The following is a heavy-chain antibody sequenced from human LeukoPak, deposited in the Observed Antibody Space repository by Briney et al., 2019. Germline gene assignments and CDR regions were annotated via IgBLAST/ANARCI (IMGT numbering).Heavy chain of an antibody. CDR1: GGSISSYY. CDR3: ARLLEYCGGDCYPAGEFDY. V-gene: IGHV4-59*01. D-gene: IGHD2-21*02. J-gene: IGHJ4*02. CDR2: IYYSGST. Sequence: PSETLSLTCIVSGGSISSYYWSWIRQPPGKGLEWIGYIYYSGSTNYNPSLKSRVTISVDTSKNQFSLKLSSVTAADTAVYYCARLLEYCGGDCYPAGEFDYWGQGTLVTVSS.